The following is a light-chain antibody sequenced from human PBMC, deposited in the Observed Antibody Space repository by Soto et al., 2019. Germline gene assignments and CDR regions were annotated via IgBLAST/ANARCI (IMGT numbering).Light chain of an antibody. J-gene: IGKJ1*01. V-gene: IGKV3-20*01. Sequence: ETVLTQSPGTLSLSPGERATLSCRASQSVNSNYLAWYQQRPGQAPRLLIYDESSRATGVPDRFRGRGSGTDFTLTISRLEPEDFAVYYCQQYGNSPVTFGQGTKVEIK. CDR1: QSVNSNY. CDR3: QQYGNSPVT. CDR2: DES.